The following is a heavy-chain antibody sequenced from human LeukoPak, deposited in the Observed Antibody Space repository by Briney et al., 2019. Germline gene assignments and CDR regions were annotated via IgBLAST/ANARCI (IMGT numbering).Heavy chain of an antibody. D-gene: IGHD6-13*01. J-gene: IGHJ6*03. CDR3: AKRGYSSPYYYMDV. Sequence: GGSLILSCAPSGLPCGSDGMHWVRPAPGKGQDWVAFIRHDGHTEYYADSVKGRFTISRDNSENTLYLQMNSLRAEDTAVYFCAKRGYSSPYYYMDVWGKGTTVTVSS. CDR1: GLPCGSDG. CDR2: IRHDGHTE. V-gene: IGHV3-30*02.